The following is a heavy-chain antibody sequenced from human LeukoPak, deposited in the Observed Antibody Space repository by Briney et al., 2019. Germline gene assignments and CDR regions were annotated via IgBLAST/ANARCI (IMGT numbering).Heavy chain of an antibody. CDR2: IYYSGST. CDR1: GGSISSYY. V-gene: IGHV4-59*08. D-gene: IGHD3-16*02. CDR3: ARSDMITFGGVIAYYGMDV. J-gene: IGHJ6*02. Sequence: SETLSLTCTVSGGSISSYYWSWIRQPPGKGLEWIGYIYYSGSTNYNPSLKSRVTISVDTSKNQFSLKLSSVTAADTAVYYCARSDMITFGGVIAYYGMDVWGQGTTVTVSS.